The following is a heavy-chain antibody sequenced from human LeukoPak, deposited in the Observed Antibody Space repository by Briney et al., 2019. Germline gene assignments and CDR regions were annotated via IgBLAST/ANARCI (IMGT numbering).Heavy chain of an antibody. D-gene: IGHD3-3*01. CDR2: IYTSGST. V-gene: IGHV4-4*07. J-gene: IGHJ4*02. CDR3: ARWSAQGYFDC. Sequence: SETLSLTCTVPGGSISSYYWSWIRQPAGKGLEWIGRIYTSGSTNYNPSLRSRVTTPVDTSKNQFSLKLSSVTAADTAVHSCARWSAQGYFDCWGRGTLVAVSS. CDR1: GGSISSYY.